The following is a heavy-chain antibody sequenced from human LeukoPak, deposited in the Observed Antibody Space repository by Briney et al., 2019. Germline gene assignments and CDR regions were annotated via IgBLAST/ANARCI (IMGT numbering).Heavy chain of an antibody. Sequence: ESGPTLVKPTQTLTLTCSFSGFSLSTSGMGVGWIRQPPGQALEWLALIYWDDDKRYRPSLKSRLTITKDTSKNQVVLTMTNMDPVDTATCYCAHRGYSSGWDYFDYWGQGTLVTVSS. D-gene: IGHD6-19*01. J-gene: IGHJ4*02. V-gene: IGHV2-5*02. CDR3: AHRGYSSGWDYFDY. CDR1: GFSLSTSGMG. CDR2: IYWDDDK.